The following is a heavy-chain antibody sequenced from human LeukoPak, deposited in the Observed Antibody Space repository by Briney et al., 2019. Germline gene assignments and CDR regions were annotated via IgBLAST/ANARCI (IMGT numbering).Heavy chain of an antibody. CDR3: ARGSIAAADSYYFYYMDV. CDR1: GGSISSRDNY. Sequence: PSQTLSLTCTVSGGSISSRDNYWSWIRQPPGKGLEWIGYIYYSGSTYYNPSLESRVTISVDTSKNQFSLKLSSVTAADTAVYFCARGSIAAADSYYFYYMDVWGKGTTVTVSS. V-gene: IGHV4-30-4*01. CDR2: IYYSGST. D-gene: IGHD6-13*01. J-gene: IGHJ6*03.